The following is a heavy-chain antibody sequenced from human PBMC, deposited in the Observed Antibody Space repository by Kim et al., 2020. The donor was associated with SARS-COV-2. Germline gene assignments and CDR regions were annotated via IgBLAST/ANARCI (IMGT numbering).Heavy chain of an antibody. Sequence: GGSLRLSCAASGFTFSSYWMSWARQAPGKGLEWVANIKRDGSEKYFVDSVKGRFTISRDNTKNSLYLQMNSLRAEDTAVYYCARIRITMVRGLIMPSDYWGQGSLVTVSS. D-gene: IGHD3-10*01. V-gene: IGHV3-7*01. CDR1: GFTFSSYW. J-gene: IGHJ4*02. CDR2: IKRDGSEK. CDR3: ARIRITMVRGLIMPSDY.